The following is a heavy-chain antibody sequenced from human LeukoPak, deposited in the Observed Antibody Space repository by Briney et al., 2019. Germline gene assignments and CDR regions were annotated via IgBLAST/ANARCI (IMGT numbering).Heavy chain of an antibody. D-gene: IGHD2-2*01. J-gene: IGHJ1*01. Sequence: GGSLRLSCSASGFTFSSYAMHWVRQAPGKGLEYVSAISSNGGSTYYADSVKGRFTISRDNSKNTLYLQMSSLRAEDTAVYYCARLYCSSTNCYSYFQHWGQGTVVTVSS. V-gene: IGHV3-64D*06. CDR1: GFTFSSYA. CDR3: ARLYCSSTNCYSYFQH. CDR2: ISSNGGST.